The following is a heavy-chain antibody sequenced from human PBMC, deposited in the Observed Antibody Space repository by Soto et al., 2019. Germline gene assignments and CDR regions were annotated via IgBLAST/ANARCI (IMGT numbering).Heavy chain of an antibody. V-gene: IGHV6-1*01. CDR1: GDSVSSNSAA. CDR2: TYYRSKWYN. CDR3: AREGLSCNYGAFDI. D-gene: IGHD2-15*01. Sequence: PSQTPSLTCPSSGDSVSSNSAAWNWIRQSPSRGLEWLGTTYYRSKWYNDYAVCVKSRITINPDTSKNQFSLQLNSVTPEDTAVYFCAREGLSCNYGAFDIWGLGTMVTVSS. J-gene: IGHJ3*02.